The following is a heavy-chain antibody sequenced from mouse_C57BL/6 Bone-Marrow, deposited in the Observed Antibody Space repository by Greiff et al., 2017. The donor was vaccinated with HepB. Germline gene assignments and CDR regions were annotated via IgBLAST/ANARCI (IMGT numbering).Heavy chain of an antibody. CDR1: GYAFTNYL. D-gene: IGHD3-3*01. CDR2: INPGSGGT. V-gene: IGHV1-54*01. CDR3: ARSLGTFDY. Sequence: QVQLKESGAELVRPGTSVKVSCKASGYAFTNYLIEWVKQRPGQGLEWIGVINPGSGGTNYNEKFKGKATLTADKSSSTAYMQLSSLTSEDSAVYFCARSLGTFDYWGQGTTLTVSS. J-gene: IGHJ2*01.